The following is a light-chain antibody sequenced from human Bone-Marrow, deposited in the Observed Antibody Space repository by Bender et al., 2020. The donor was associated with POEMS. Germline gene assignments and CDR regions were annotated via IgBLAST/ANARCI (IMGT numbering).Light chain of an antibody. CDR3: QTWDSNTFV. J-gene: IGLJ1*01. V-gene: IGLV1-40*01. Sequence: QSVLTQPPSVSGAPGQRVTISCTGSSSNTGSGYDINWYQHLPGTAPKLLIYGYNNRPSGVPDRFSGSNSGDTATLTISGTQAMDEADYYCQTWDSNTFVFGIGTKVTVL. CDR2: GYN. CDR1: SSNTGSGYD.